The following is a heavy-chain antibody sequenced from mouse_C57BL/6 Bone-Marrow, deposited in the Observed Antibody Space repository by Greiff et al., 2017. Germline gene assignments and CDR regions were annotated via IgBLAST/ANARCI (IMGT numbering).Heavy chain of an antibody. J-gene: IGHJ2*01. CDR1: GFTFSSYA. Sequence: EVKVVESGGGLVKPGGSLKLSCAASGFTFSSYAMSWVRQTPEKRLEWVATISDGGSYTYYPDNVKGRFTISRDNAKNNLYLQMSHLKSEDTAMYYCARDLGPLYYFDYWGQGTTLTVSS. V-gene: IGHV5-4*01. CDR2: ISDGGSYT. D-gene: IGHD4-1*01. CDR3: ARDLGPLYYFDY.